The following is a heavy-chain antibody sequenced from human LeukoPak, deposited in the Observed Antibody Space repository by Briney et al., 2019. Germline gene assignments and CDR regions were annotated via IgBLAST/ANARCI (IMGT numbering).Heavy chain of an antibody. D-gene: IGHD3-10*01. CDR3: ARGIMVRGVIITGNGANNWFDP. J-gene: IGHJ5*02. Sequence: SETLSLTCAVYGGSFSGYYWSWIRQPPGKGLEWIGEINHSGSTNHNPSLKSRVTISVDTSKNQFSLKLSSVTAADTAVYYCARGIMVRGVIITGNGANNWFDPWGQGTLVTVSS. V-gene: IGHV4-34*01. CDR2: INHSGST. CDR1: GGSFSGYY.